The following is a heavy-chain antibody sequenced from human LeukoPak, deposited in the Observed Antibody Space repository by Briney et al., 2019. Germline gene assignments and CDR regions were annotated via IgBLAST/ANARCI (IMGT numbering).Heavy chain of an antibody. CDR1: GFTFSSYG. J-gene: IGHJ4*02. CDR3: ARDGETGQFDY. Sequence: GGSLRLSCAASGFTFSSYGMHWVRQAPGKGLEYVSAISTNGGSTYYANSVKGRFTISRDNSKNTLYLQMGSLRAEDMAVYYCARDGETGQFDYWGQETLVTVSS. CDR2: ISTNGGST. V-gene: IGHV3-64*01. D-gene: IGHD3-10*01.